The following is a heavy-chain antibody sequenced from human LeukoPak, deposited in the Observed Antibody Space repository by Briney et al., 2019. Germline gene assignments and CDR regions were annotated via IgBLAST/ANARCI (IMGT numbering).Heavy chain of an antibody. J-gene: IGHJ5*02. CDR1: GYTCTSYA. CDR2: INAGNGNT. V-gene: IGHV1-3*03. Sequence: ASVKVSCKASGYTCTSYAMHWVRQAPGQRLEWMGWINAGNGNTKYSQEFQGRVTMTRNTSISTAYMELSSLRSEDTAVYYCARGGRRSSSWYGVGRNWFDPWGQGTLVTVSS. D-gene: IGHD6-13*01. CDR3: ARGGRRSSSWYGVGRNWFDP.